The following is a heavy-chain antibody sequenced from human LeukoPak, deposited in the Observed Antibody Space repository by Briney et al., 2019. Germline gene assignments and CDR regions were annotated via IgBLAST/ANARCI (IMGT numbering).Heavy chain of an antibody. CDR3: AWGPNWNGRPDSFDI. J-gene: IGHJ3*02. Sequence: ASVKVSCKASGYTFTSYAISWVRQAPGQGLEWMGGIIPIFGTANYAQKFQGRVTITADKSTSTAYMELSSLRSEDTAVYYCAWGPNWNGRPDSFDIWGQGTMVTVSS. CDR1: GYTFTSYA. D-gene: IGHD1-1*01. V-gene: IGHV1-69*06. CDR2: IIPIFGTA.